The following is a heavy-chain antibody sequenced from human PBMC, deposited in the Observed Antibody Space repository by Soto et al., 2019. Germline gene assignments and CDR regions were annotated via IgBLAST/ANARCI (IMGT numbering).Heavy chain of an antibody. J-gene: IGHJ4*02. CDR2: INPNGGST. V-gene: IGHV1-46*01. Sequence: ASVKVSCKAPGDTFTSYYMHWVRQAPGHGLEWMGVINPNGGSTRFAQKFQGRVTMTRDTSTSTVYMELRGLTSEDTAVYYCARDLRYYYDSSGYYPLGYFDYWGQGTLVTVSS. D-gene: IGHD3-22*01. CDR3: ARDLRYYYDSSGYYPLGYFDY. CDR1: GDTFTSYY.